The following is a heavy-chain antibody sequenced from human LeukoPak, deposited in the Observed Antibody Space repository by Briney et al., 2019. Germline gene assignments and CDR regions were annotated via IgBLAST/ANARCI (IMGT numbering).Heavy chain of an antibody. CDR1: GFTFSGYA. D-gene: IGHD5-18*01. CDR3: AKGRGYSYGQKDY. J-gene: IGHJ4*02. Sequence: GGSLRLSCAASGFTFSGYAMIWVRQATGKGLEWVSSTSRSGEITFYADSAKGRFTISRDNSKSTLYLEMNGLRAEDTAVYYCAKGRGYSYGQKDYWGQGTLVTVSS. CDR2: TSRSGEIT. V-gene: IGHV3-23*01.